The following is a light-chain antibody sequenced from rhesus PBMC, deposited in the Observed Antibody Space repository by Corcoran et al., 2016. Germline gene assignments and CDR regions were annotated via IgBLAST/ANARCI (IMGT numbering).Light chain of an antibody. CDR2: YSD. V-gene: IGKV1-32*02. CDR3: QRSHSNPYS. Sequence: DIQMSQSPSSLSASVGDRVTVSCRASQDIRSYLNWYQQKPGKAPKLLIYYSDSVPSGVPSRFSGSGSGTDFTLTISRLPPDDFATYVCQRSHSNPYSFGQGTKVEMK. J-gene: IGKJ2*01. CDR1: QDIRSY.